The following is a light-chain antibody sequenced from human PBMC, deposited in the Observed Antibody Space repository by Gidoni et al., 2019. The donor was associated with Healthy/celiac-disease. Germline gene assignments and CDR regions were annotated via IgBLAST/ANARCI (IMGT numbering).Light chain of an antibody. J-gene: IGLJ2*01. CDR1: SSDVGSYNL. CDR3: CSYAGSSTHVV. V-gene: IGLV2-23*02. CDR2: EVS. Sequence: QSALTQPASVSGYPGQSLTISCTGTSSDVGSYNLVSWYQQHQGKAPKLMIYEVSKRPSGVSNRFSGSKSGNTASLTISGLQAEDEADYYCCSYAGSSTHVVFGGGTKLTVL.